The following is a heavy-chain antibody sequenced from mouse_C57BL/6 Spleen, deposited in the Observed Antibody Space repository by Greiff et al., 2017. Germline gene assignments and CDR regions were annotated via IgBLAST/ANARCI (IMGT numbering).Heavy chain of an antibody. V-gene: IGHV5-16*01. CDR1: GFTFSDYY. CDR3: ARDWVLDY. D-gene: IGHD2-3*01. J-gene: IGHJ2*01. Sequence: DVKLVESVGGLVQPGSSMKLSCTASGFTFSDYYMAWVRQVPEKGLEWVANINYDGSSTYYLDSLKSRFIISRDNAKNILYLQMSSLKSEDTATYYCARDWVLDYWGQGTTLTVSS. CDR2: INYDGSST.